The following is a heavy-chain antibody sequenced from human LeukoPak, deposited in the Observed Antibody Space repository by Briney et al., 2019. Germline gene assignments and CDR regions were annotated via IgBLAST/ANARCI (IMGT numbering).Heavy chain of an antibody. V-gene: IGHV3-30*01. CDR2: ISYDGSNE. D-gene: IGHD3-10*01. J-gene: IGHJ6*03. CDR1: GFTFSSYA. Sequence: GGSLRLSCAVSGFTFSSYAMHWVRQAPGKGLEWVAVISYDGSNEYYADSVKGRFTISRDNSKNTLYLQMNSLRAEDTAVYYCAGSSYYYYMDVWGKGTTVTVSS. CDR3: AGSSYYYYMDV.